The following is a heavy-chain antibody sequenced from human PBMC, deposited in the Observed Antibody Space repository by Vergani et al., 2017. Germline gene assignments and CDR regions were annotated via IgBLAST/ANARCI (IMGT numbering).Heavy chain of an antibody. Sequence: QVQLQQWGAGLLKPSETLSLTCAVYGGSFSGYYWSWIRQPPGKGLEGLGEINHSGSTNYNPSLKSGVTISVDTSKNQFDLKLSSVTAADTAVYYCARGKVGSGKNYYYGMDGWGQGTTVTVSS. CDR3: ARGKVGSGKNYYYGMDG. V-gene: IGHV4-34*01. J-gene: IGHJ6*02. CDR1: GGSFSGYY. CDR2: INHSGST. D-gene: IGHD3-10*01.